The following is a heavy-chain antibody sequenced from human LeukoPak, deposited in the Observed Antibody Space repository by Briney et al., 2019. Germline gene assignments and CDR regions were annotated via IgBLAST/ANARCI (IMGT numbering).Heavy chain of an antibody. J-gene: IGHJ4*02. CDR1: GFTFSSYE. D-gene: IGHD2-21*02. V-gene: IGHV3-48*03. CDR2: ISSSGSTI. CDR3: ARVVVTSDDDY. Sequence: GGSLRLSCAASGFTFSSYEMNWVRQAPGKGLEWVSYISSSGSTIYYADSVKGRFTISRDNAKNSLYLQMNSLRAEDTAVYYCARVVVTSDDDYWGQGTLVTVSS.